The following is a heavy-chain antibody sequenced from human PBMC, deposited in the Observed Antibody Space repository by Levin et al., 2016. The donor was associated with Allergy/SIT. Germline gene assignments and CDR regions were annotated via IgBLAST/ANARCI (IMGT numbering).Heavy chain of an antibody. CDR2: ISGSGGST. CDR3: AKDRWDCGSGGSCYALYYFDY. J-gene: IGHJ4*02. V-gene: IGHV3-23*01. D-gene: IGHD2-15*01. CDR1: GFPFSTYA. Sequence: LSLTCAASGFPFSTYAMSWVRQAPGKGLEWVSAISGSGGSTYYADSVKGRFTISRDNSKNTLYLQMNSLRAEDTAVYYCAKDRWDCGSGGSCYALYYFDYWGQGTLVTVSS.